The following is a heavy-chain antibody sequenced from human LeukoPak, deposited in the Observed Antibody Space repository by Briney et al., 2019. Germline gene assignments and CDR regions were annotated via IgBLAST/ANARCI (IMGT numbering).Heavy chain of an antibody. D-gene: IGHD4-11*01. Sequence: GGSLRLSCAASGFTFNTYSMNWVRQAPGKGLEWVSSFTSSSTYIYYADSVKGRFTISRDNAKNSLYLQMNSLRAEDTAVYYCARDGISTVDSYYYYGMDVWGQGTTVTVSS. J-gene: IGHJ6*02. CDR3: ARDGISTVDSYYYYGMDV. CDR1: GFTFNTYS. CDR2: FTSSSTYI. V-gene: IGHV3-21*01.